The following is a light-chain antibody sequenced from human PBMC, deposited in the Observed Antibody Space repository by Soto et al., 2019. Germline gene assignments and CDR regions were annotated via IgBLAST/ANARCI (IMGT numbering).Light chain of an antibody. V-gene: IGKV3-20*01. Sequence: ESVLTQSPGPLSLSPGERATLSCRASQSVSNHYLAWYQQKPGQAPRLLIYAASNRATRIPDRFSGSGSGTDFTPTISGLEPEDFAVYYCQQYGSSGTFGQGTKVESK. CDR2: AAS. CDR3: QQYGSSGT. J-gene: IGKJ1*01. CDR1: QSVSNHY.